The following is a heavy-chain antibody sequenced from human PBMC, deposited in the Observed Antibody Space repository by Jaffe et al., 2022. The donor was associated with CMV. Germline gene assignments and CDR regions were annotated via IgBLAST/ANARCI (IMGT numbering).Heavy chain of an antibody. CDR1: GFTFSSYG. CDR3: ARDDWDCGGDCSKYGMDV. J-gene: IGHJ6*02. V-gene: IGHV3-33*01. D-gene: IGHD2-21*02. Sequence: QVQLVESGGGVVQPGRSLRLSCAASGFTFSSYGMHWVRQAPGKGLEWVAVIWYDGSNKYYADSVKGRFTISRDNSKNTLYLQMNSLRAEDTAVYYCARDDWDCGGDCSKYGMDVWGQGTTVTVSS. CDR2: IWYDGSNK.